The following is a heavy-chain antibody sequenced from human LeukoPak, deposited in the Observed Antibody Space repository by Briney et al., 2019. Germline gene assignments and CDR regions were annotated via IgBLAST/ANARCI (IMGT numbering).Heavy chain of an antibody. V-gene: IGHV3-21*01. J-gene: IGHJ3*02. CDR2: ISSSSSYI. CDR3: ARVSGYAFDI. Sequence: GGSLRLSCAAPGFTFSSYSMNWVRQAPGKGLEWVSSISSSSSYIYYADSVKGRFTISRDNAKNSLYLQMNSLRAEDTAAYYCARVSGYAFDIWGQGTMVTVSS. CDR1: GFTFSSYS.